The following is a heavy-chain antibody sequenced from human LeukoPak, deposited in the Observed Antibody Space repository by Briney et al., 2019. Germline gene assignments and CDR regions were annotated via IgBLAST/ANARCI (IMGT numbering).Heavy chain of an antibody. Sequence: GGSLTLSCAASGFTFSSYSMNWVRQAPGKGLEWVSSISSISRYTYYADSVKGRFTISRDNAKNSLYLQMNSLRAEYTAVYYCARVKEQWLLDSWGQGTLVTVSS. CDR2: ISSISRYT. V-gene: IGHV3-21*01. D-gene: IGHD6-19*01. CDR3: ARVKEQWLLDS. CDR1: GFTFSSYS. J-gene: IGHJ5*02.